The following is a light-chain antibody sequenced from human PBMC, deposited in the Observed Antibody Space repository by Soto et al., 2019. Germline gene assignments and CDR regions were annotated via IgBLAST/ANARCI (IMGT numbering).Light chain of an antibody. CDR2: AAS. J-gene: IGKJ4*01. V-gene: IGKV1-9*01. CDR1: QGISSY. Sequence: DIHLTQSPSFLSASLGDRVTITSRASQGISSYVAWYQQKPGKAPKVLIYAASTLKSGVPSRFSGSGSGTEFTLTISSLQPEDFATYHCQQVKNYPLTFGGGTKVDIK. CDR3: QQVKNYPLT.